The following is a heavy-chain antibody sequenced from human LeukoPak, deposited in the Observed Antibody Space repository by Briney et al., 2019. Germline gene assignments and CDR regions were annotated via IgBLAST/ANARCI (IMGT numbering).Heavy chain of an antibody. D-gene: IGHD6-19*01. V-gene: IGHV1-69*13. CDR3: ARAISSGWSGDLRY. CDR2: IIPIFGTA. J-gene: IGHJ4*02. CDR1: GGTFSSYA. Sequence: GASVKVSCKASGGTFSSYAISWVRQAPRQGLEWMGGIIPIFGTANYAQKFQGRVTITADESTSTAYMELSSLRSEDTAVYYCARAISSGWSGDLRYWGRGTLVTVSS.